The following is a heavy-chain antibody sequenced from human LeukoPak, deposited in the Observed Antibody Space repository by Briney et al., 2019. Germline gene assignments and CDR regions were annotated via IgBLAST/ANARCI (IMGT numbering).Heavy chain of an antibody. CDR1: GFTFSDYW. V-gene: IGHV3-48*04. CDR3: ARGRSSGWAPAGY. D-gene: IGHD6-19*01. CDR2: ISSSSSTI. Sequence: GGSLRLSCSASGFTFSDYWMMWVRQAPGKGLEWVSYISSSSSTIYYADSVKGRFTISRDNAKNSLYLQMNSLRAEDTAVYYCARGRSSGWAPAGYWGQGTLVTVSS. J-gene: IGHJ4*02.